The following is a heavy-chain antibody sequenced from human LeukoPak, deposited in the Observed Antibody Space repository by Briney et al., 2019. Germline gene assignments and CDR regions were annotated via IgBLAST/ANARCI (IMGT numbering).Heavy chain of an antibody. CDR3: AKAVRGYSSSSDY. Sequence: HPGGSLRLSCAASGFTFSSYAMSWVRQAPGKGLEWVSVVSGSGGSTYYADSVKGWFTISRDNSKNTLYLQMNSLRAEDTAVYYCAKAVRGYSSSSDYWGQGTLVTVSS. D-gene: IGHD6-13*01. J-gene: IGHJ4*02. V-gene: IGHV3-23*01. CDR2: VSGSGGST. CDR1: GFTFSSYA.